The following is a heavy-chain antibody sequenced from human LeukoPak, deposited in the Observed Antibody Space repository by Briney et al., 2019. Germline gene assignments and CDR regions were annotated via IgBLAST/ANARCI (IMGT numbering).Heavy chain of an antibody. D-gene: IGHD6-13*01. CDR3: ARGLPAAATGYFDY. Sequence: PSQTLSLTCAISGDSVSSNSAAWNWIRQSPSTGLEWLGRTYYRSKWYDDYAVSVRGRMTVNPDTSKNQFSLQLNSVTPEDTAVYYCARGLPAAATGYFDYWGQGTLVTVSS. CDR2: TYYRSKWYD. CDR1: GDSVSSNSAA. J-gene: IGHJ4*02. V-gene: IGHV6-1*01.